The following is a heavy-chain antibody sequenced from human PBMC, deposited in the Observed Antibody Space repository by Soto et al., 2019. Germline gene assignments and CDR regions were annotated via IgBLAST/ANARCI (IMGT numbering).Heavy chain of an antibody. J-gene: IGHJ5*02. Sequence: EVQLVESGGGLVQPGGSLRLSCGASGFTLRSYWMHWVRQAPGKGLVWVSNISSDGSTTNYADSVKGRFTISRDNAKNMLYLQMNSLRADARAVYFCATLFSSASSLDPWGQGTLVTVSS. D-gene: IGHD3-10*01. CDR1: GFTLRSYW. V-gene: IGHV3-74*01. CDR3: ATLFSSASSLDP. CDR2: ISSDGSTT.